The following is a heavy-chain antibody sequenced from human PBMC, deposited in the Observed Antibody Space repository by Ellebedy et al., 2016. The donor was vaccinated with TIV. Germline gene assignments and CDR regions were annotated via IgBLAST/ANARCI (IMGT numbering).Heavy chain of an antibody. Sequence: GESLKISCAASGFTFSSYWMSWVRQAPGKGLEWVANIKQDGSEKYYVDSVKGRFTISRDNAKNSLYLQMNSLRAEDTAVYYCARDYHYYGMDVWGQGTTVTVSS. CDR2: IKQDGSEK. V-gene: IGHV3-7*01. J-gene: IGHJ6*02. CDR3: ARDYHYYGMDV. CDR1: GFTFSSYW.